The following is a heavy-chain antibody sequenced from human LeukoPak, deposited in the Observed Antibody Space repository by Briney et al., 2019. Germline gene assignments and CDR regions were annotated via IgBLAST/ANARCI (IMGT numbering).Heavy chain of an antibody. V-gene: IGHV3-30*02. CDR3: LTTVTTWLFDY. Sequence: GGSLRLSCAASGFTFSSYGMHWVRQAPGKGLEWVAVIWYDGSNKYYADSVKGRFTISRDNSKNTLYLQMNSLRAEDTAVYYCLTTVTTWLFDYWGQGTLVTVSS. CDR2: IWYDGSNK. J-gene: IGHJ4*02. D-gene: IGHD4-17*01. CDR1: GFTFSSYG.